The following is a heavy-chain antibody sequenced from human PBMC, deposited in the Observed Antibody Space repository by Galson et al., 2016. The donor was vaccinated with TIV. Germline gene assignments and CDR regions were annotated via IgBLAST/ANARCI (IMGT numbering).Heavy chain of an antibody. CDR2: SYYSGDT. Sequence: SETLSLTCTVSGGSLSSSTYYWGWIRQAPGKGLGWIGSSYYSGDTYYNPSLKSRLTVSVDTSKNHFSLKLNGVTATDTAVYYCARHREWELGAFDIWGQGTMVTVSS. D-gene: IGHD1-7*01. J-gene: IGHJ3*02. V-gene: IGHV4-39*01. CDR1: GGSLSSSTYY. CDR3: ARHREWELGAFDI.